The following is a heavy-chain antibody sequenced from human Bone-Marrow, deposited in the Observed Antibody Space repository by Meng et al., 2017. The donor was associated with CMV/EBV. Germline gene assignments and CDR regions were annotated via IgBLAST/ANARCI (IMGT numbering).Heavy chain of an antibody. CDR2: IRSKANSYAT. Sequence: GESLKISCAASGFTFSGSAMHWVRQASGKGLEWVGRIRSKANSYATAYAASVKGRFTISRDDSKNTAYLQMNSLKTEDTAVYYCMSVWGSSSIYYYYGMDFWGQGTTVTFYS. CDR3: MSVWGSSSIYYYYGMDF. D-gene: IGHD6-6*01. V-gene: IGHV3-73*01. J-gene: IGHJ6*01. CDR1: GFTFSGSA.